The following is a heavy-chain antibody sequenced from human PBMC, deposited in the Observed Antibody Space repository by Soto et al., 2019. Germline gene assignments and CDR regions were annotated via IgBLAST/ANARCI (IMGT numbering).Heavy chain of an antibody. CDR2: IDHSGST. Sequence: SETLSLTCAVYGGSFSGYYWSWIRQPPGKGLEWIGEIDHSGSTNYNPSPKSRVTISVDTSKNQFSLKLSSVTAADTAVYYCARWLGAYYYYGMDVWGQGTTVTVSS. V-gene: IGHV4-34*01. CDR3: ARWLGAYYYYGMDV. D-gene: IGHD3-10*01. J-gene: IGHJ6*02. CDR1: GGSFSGYY.